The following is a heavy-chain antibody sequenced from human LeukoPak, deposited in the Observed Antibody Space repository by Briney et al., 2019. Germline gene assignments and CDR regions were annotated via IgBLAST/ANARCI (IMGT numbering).Heavy chain of an antibody. Sequence: GGSLRLSCAASGFTFSSYAMSWVRQAPGKGLEWVSAISGSGGSTYYADSVKGRFTISRDNSKNTLYLQMNSLRAEDTAVYYCAKDHPFYDFWSGYSDPFDYWGQGTLVTVSS. CDR3: AKDHPFYDFWSGYSDPFDY. CDR2: ISGSGGST. V-gene: IGHV3-23*01. D-gene: IGHD3-3*01. CDR1: GFTFSSYA. J-gene: IGHJ4*02.